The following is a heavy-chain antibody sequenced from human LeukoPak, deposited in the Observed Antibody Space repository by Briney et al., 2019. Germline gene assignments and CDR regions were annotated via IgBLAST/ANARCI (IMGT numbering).Heavy chain of an antibody. V-gene: IGHV3-48*02. CDR1: GFTFSSYS. CDR3: ARGGSGWYDYYYGMDV. D-gene: IGHD6-19*01. Sequence: GSLRLSCAASGFTFSSYSMNWVRQAPGKGLEWVSYISSSSSTIYYADSVKGRFTISRDNAKNSLYLQMNSLRDEDTAVHYCARGGSGWYDYYYGMDVWGQGTTVTVSS. J-gene: IGHJ6*02. CDR2: ISSSSSTI.